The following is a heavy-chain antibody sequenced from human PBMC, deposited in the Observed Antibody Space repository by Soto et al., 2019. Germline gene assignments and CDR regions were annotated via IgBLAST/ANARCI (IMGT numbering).Heavy chain of an antibody. Sequence: GSLRLSFVASGFPFSNYAMTWVRQAPGKGLEWVSALSGSGVSTYYADSVMGRFTISRDNPKNTVYLQMNSLRAEDTAVYYCAKIESRFFYDSTGYYPFDYWGQGTLVTVSS. D-gene: IGHD3-22*01. CDR2: LSGSGVST. CDR3: AKIESRFFYDSTGYYPFDY. J-gene: IGHJ4*02. V-gene: IGHV3-23*01. CDR1: GFPFSNYA.